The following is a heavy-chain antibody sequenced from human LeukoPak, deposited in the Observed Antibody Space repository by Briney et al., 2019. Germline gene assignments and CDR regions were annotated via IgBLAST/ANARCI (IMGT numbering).Heavy chain of an antibody. CDR2: IRYSGTT. Sequence: PSETLSLTCTVSGGSINGNYCSWIRQPPGKGLEWIGYIRYSGTTNYSPSLKSRATISVDTSKNQFSLNLISVTAADTAIYYCARVSSGGYFHTYYFDYWGQGALVTVSS. D-gene: IGHD3-22*01. CDR1: GGSINGNY. V-gene: IGHV4-59*01. CDR3: ARVSSGGYFHTYYFDY. J-gene: IGHJ4*02.